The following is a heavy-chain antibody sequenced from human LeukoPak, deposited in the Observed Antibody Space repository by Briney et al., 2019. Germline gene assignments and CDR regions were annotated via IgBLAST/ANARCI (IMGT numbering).Heavy chain of an antibody. CDR1: GFTLSSSS. V-gene: IGHV3-21*01. CDR2: LSSSSTYI. Sequence: GGSLRLSCAASGFTLSSSSMNWVRQAPGKGLGWVSSLSSSSTYIYYADSVKGRFTISRDNAKNSLYLQMNSLRAEDTAVYYCARYSGAATNPWYYFDQWGQGTLVTVSS. J-gene: IGHJ4*02. D-gene: IGHD1-26*01. CDR3: ARYSGAATNPWYYFDQ.